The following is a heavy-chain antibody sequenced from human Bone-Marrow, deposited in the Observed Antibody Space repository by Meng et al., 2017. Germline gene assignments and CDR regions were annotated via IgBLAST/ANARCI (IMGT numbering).Heavy chain of an antibody. V-gene: IGHV1-2*06. Sequence: VQVVQSGAEVKKPWVSVKVPCKAFGYTFPDYWLHWVRRAPGQGLEWMGRINPKSGDTHYAQRFQGRVTMTGDTSISTAYMELSGLRSDDTAMYYCARDEDISAAGKLFGDYWGQGTLVTVSS. D-gene: IGHD6-13*01. J-gene: IGHJ4*02. CDR1: GYTFPDYW. CDR2: INPKSGDT. CDR3: ARDEDISAAGKLFGDY.